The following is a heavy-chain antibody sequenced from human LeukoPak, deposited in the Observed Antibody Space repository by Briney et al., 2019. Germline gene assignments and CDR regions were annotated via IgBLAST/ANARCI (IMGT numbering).Heavy chain of an antibody. J-gene: IGHJ4*02. CDR2: IYHSGST. Sequence: PSETLSLTCTVSGGSISSSNWWSWVRQPPGKGLEWIGEIYHSGSTNYNPSLKSRVTISVDTSKNQFSLKLSSVTAADTAVYYCARHPSRLIWFGESPHRYYFDYWGQGTLVTVSS. D-gene: IGHD3-10*01. CDR1: GGSISSSNW. V-gene: IGHV4-4*02. CDR3: ARHPSRLIWFGESPHRYYFDY.